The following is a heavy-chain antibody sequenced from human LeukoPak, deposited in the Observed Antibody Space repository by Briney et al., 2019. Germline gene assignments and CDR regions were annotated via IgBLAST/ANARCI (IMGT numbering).Heavy chain of an antibody. J-gene: IGHJ4*02. V-gene: IGHV4-59*08. CDR1: GGSISSYY. D-gene: IGHD4-17*01. CDR3: ARQNGDYRDFDY. Sequence: PSETLSLTCTVSGGSISSYYWSWIRQPPGKGLEWIGYIYYSGSTNYNPSLKSRVTISVDTSKNQFSLKLSSVTAADTAMYYCARQNGDYRDFDYWGQGTLVTVSS. CDR2: IYYSGST.